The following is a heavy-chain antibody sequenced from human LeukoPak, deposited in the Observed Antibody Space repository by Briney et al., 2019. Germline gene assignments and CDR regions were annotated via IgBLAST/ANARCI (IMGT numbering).Heavy chain of an antibody. CDR1: GGSFSGYY. D-gene: IGHD5-24*01. CDR2: INHSGST. V-gene: IGHV4-34*01. J-gene: IGHJ4*02. Sequence: PSETLSLTCAVYGGSFSGYYWSWIAQPPGKGLEWIGEINHSGSTNYNPSLKSRVTISVDTSKNQFSLKLSSVTAADTAVYYCARERRDGYKNFDYWGQGTLVTVSS. CDR3: ARERRDGYKNFDY.